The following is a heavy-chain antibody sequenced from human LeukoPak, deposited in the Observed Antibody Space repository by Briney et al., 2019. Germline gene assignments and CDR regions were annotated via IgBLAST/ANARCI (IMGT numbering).Heavy chain of an antibody. CDR2: ISSSSSYT. CDR1: GFTFSDYY. V-gene: IGHV3-11*03. CDR3: AKLVVVASTPFDF. D-gene: IGHD2-15*01. Sequence: GGSLRLSCAASGFTFSDYYMSWIRQAPGKGLEWVSYISSSSSYTNYADSVKGRFTISRDNAKNSLYLQMNSLRAEDTAVYFCAKLVVVASTPFDFWGQGTLVTVSS. J-gene: IGHJ4*02.